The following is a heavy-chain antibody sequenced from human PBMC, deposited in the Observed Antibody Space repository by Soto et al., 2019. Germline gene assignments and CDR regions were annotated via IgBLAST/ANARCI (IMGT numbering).Heavy chain of an antibody. V-gene: IGHV4-39*02. J-gene: IGHJ4*02. CDR2: ISSSGVT. Sequence: QLQLQESGPGLVKPSETLSLTCTVSGGSIDSGDYYWGWVRQSPGKGLEWIGSISSSGVTSYNPSLQNRITMSVDSSMTHFPLRLTSVTAADAAVYFCVRPLRFLEWITFRHWGQGTQVTVSS. CDR1: GGSIDSGDYY. CDR3: VRPLRFLEWITFRH. D-gene: IGHD3-3*01.